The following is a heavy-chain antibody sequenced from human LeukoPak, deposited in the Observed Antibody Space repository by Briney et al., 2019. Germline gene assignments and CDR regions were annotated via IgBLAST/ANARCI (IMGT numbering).Heavy chain of an antibody. D-gene: IGHD2-8*01. CDR1: GFTFSSYA. J-gene: IGHJ5*02. CDR3: ARDPGRTNGVCRDWFDP. CDR2: ISYDGSNK. Sequence: GGSLRLSCAASGFTFSSYAMHWVRQAPGKGLEWVAVISYDGSNKYYADSVKGRFTISRDNSKNTLYLQMNSLRAEDTAVYYCARDPGRTNGVCRDWFDPWGQGTLVTVSS. V-gene: IGHV3-30*04.